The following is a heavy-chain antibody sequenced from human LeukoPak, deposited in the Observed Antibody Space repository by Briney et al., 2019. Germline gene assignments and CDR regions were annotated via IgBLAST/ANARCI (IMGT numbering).Heavy chain of an antibody. CDR2: INHSGST. J-gene: IGHJ4*02. Sequence: PSETLSLTCAVYGGSFSGYYWSWIRQPPGKGLEWIGEINHSGSTNYNPSLKSRVTISVDTSKNQFSLKLSSVTAADTAVYYCAIPSADLTAYDYWGQGTLVTVSS. CDR3: AIPSADLTAYDY. V-gene: IGHV4-34*01. D-gene: IGHD2-2*01. CDR1: GGSFSGYY.